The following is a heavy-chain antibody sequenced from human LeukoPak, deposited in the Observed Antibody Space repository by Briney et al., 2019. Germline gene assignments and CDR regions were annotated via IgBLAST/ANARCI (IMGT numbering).Heavy chain of an antibody. D-gene: IGHD1-14*01. CDR2: LFYSVNT. J-gene: IGHJ3*02. CDR1: GGSFSGSSYY. Sequence: SETLSLTCTVSGGSFSGSSYYWGWIRQPPGKGLEWIGSLFYSVNTYYNPSLKSRVTISVDTSKNQFSLKLSSVSAADTAVYYCARHLRASGLTPESAFDIWGQGTMVTVSS. V-gene: IGHV4-39*01. CDR3: ARHLRASGLTPESAFDI.